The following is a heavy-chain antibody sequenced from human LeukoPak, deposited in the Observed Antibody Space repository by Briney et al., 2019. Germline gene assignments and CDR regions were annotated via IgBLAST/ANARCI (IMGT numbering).Heavy chain of an antibody. V-gene: IGHV3-53*01. J-gene: IGHJ6*03. CDR3: AGSSIAVASASAYYYYYMDV. D-gene: IGHD6-19*01. Sequence: AGGSLRLSCAASGFTVSSNYMSWVRQAPGKGLEWVSVIYSGGSTYYADSVKGRFTISRDNSKNTLYLQMNSLRAEDTAVYYCAGSSIAVASASAYYYYYMDVWGKGTTVTVSS. CDR2: IYSGGST. CDR1: GFTVSSNY.